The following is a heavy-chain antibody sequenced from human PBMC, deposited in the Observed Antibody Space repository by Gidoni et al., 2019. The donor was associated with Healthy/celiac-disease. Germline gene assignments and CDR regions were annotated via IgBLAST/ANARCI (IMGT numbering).Heavy chain of an antibody. D-gene: IGHD5-12*01. J-gene: IGHJ4*02. CDR1: GFTFSSYS. Sequence: EVQLVESGGGLVQPGGSLRLPCAASGFTFSSYSMNWVRQAPGKGLEWVSYISSSSSTIYYADSVKGRFTISRDNAKNSLYLQMNSLRDEDTAVYYCARDPGYSGYDPNYFDYWGQGTLVTVSS. CDR3: ARDPGYSGYDPNYFDY. CDR2: ISSSSSTI. V-gene: IGHV3-48*02.